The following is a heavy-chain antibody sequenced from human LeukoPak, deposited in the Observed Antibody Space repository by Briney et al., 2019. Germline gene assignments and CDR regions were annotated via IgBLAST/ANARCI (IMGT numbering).Heavy chain of an antibody. CDR2: IIPVSGTT. CDR3: ARSPTTMVRGVIIDY. CDR1: GGTLSNHA. V-gene: IGHV1-69*05. Sequence: ASVKVSCKASGGTLSNHAVSWVRQAPGQGLEWMGRIIPVSGTTNYAQKFQGRVTITTDESTSTVYMDLSSLRSEDTAVYYCARSPTTMVRGVIIDYWGQGTLVTVSS. D-gene: IGHD3-10*01. J-gene: IGHJ4*02.